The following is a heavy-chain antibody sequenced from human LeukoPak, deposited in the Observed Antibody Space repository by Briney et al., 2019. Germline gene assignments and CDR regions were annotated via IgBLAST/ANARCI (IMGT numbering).Heavy chain of an antibody. J-gene: IGHJ2*01. CDR2: IWYDGSNK. D-gene: IGHD6-19*01. V-gene: IGHV3-33*01. CDR3: AREVEVAGSTGYFYL. Sequence: GGSLRLSCAASGFTFGSYGMHWVRQAPGKGLEWVAVIWYDGSNKYYADSVKGRFTISRDNSKNTLYLQMNSLRAENTAVYYCAREVEVAGSTGYFYLWGRGTLVTVSS. CDR1: GFTFGSYG.